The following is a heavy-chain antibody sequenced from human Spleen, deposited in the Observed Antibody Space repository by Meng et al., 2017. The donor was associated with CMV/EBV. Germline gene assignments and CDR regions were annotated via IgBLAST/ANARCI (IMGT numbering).Heavy chain of an antibody. Sequence: ASVKVSCKASGYTFTSYFMHWVRQAPGQGLEWMGVINPSGGSTTYAQKFQGRVTMTRDTSTSTAYMELSRLRSDDTAVYYCARVERDQLLEYWGQGTLVTVSS. V-gene: IGHV1-46*01. CDR1: GYTFTSYF. D-gene: IGHD2-2*01. CDR2: INPSGGST. J-gene: IGHJ4*02. CDR3: ARVERDQLLEY.